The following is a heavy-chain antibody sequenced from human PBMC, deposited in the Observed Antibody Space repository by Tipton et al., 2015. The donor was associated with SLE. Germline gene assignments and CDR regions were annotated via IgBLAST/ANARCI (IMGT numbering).Heavy chain of an antibody. CDR2: ISSSSNYI. J-gene: IGHJ3*02. CDR3: ARDSLVRGTFHAFDI. V-gene: IGHV3-21*01. CDR1: GFTFSSYS. D-gene: IGHD3-10*01. Sequence: SLRLSCAASGFTFSSYSMNWVRQAPGKGLEWVSSISSSSNYIYYADSLKGRFTISRDNAKNSLYLQINSLRAEDTAVYYCARDSLVRGTFHAFDIWGLGTMVTVSS.